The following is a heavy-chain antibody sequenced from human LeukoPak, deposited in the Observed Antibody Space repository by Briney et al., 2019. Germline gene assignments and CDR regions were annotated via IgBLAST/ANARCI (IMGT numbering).Heavy chain of an antibody. D-gene: IGHD3-22*01. CDR1: GFTVSSNY. J-gene: IGHJ6*02. CDR3: ASRVVDYYYYGMDV. CDR2: IYSGGST. Sequence: QTGGSLRLSCAASGFTVSSNYMSWVRQAPGKGLEWVSVIYSGGSTYYADSVKRRFTISRHNSKNTLYLQMNSLRAEDTAVYYCASRVVDYYYYGMDVWGQGTTVTVSS. V-gene: IGHV3-53*04.